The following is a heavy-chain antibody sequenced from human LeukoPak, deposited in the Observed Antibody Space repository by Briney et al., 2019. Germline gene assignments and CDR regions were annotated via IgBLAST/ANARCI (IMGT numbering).Heavy chain of an antibody. V-gene: IGHV3-53*04. J-gene: IGHJ6*02. D-gene: IGHD6-19*01. Sequence: GGSLRLSCAASGFTVSSKYMSWVRQAPGKGLEWVSVIYSGGSTHYADSVKGRFTISRHNSKNTLYLQMNSLRAEDTAVYYCARDHTIRIAVAGTAGVDYYYGMDVWGQGTTVTVSS. CDR3: ARDHTIRIAVAGTAGVDYYYGMDV. CDR1: GFTVSSKY. CDR2: IYSGGST.